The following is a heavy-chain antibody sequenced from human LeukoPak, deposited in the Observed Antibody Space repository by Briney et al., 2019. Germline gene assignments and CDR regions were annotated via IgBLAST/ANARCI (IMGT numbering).Heavy chain of an antibody. J-gene: IGHJ4*02. D-gene: IGHD3-10*01. V-gene: IGHV1-46*01. Sequence: ASVKVSCKASGYTFTSYYMHWVRQAPGQGLEWMGIINPSGGSTSYAQKFQGRVTMTRDTSTSTVYMELSSLRSEDTAVYYCARDSLLLWFGDTFDYWGQGTLVTVSS. CDR3: ARDSLLLWFGDTFDY. CDR1: GYTFTSYY. CDR2: INPSGGST.